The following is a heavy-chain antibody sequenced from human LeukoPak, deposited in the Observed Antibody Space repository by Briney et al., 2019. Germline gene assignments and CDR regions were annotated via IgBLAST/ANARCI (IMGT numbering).Heavy chain of an antibody. CDR3: VQQYSSIWSVGDS. CDR2: ISGGTDST. CDR1: GFTFSTYA. J-gene: IGHJ4*02. D-gene: IGHD6-13*01. V-gene: IGHV3-23*01. Sequence: GGSLRLSCATSGFTFSTYAMSWVRQAPGKGLEWVSAISGGTDSTYYTDSVKGRFTIPRDTAKNTLYLQMNSLRAEDTAVYYCVQQYSSIWSVGDSWGQGTLVTVSS.